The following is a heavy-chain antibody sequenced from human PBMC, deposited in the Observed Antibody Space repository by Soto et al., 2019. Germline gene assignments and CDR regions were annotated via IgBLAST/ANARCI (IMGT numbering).Heavy chain of an antibody. CDR3: ARGGGCELLASDDDAFDI. CDR2: ISSNGGST. V-gene: IGHV3-64*01. Sequence: EVQLVEPGGGLVQPGGSLRLSCAASGFTFSSYAMHWVRQAPGKGLEYVSAISSNGGSTYYANSVKSRFTISRDNSMTTLYLQMGSLGAEEMAVYYCARGGGCELLASDDDAFDIWGPGTMFTV. J-gene: IGHJ3*02. D-gene: IGHD1-26*01. CDR1: GFTFSSYA.